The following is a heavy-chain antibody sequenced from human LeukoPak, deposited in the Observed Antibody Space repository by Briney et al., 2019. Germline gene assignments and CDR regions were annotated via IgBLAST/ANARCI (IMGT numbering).Heavy chain of an antibody. CDR1: GFTFSNYA. V-gene: IGHV3-30*04. CDR3: ARDDPLDKISSGWGP. CDR2: ISYDGSNK. Sequence: GGSLRLSCAASGFTFSNYAMHWVRQAPGKGLEWVAVISYDGSNKYYADSVKGRFTISRDNSKNTLYLQMNSLRAEDTAVYYCARDDPLDKISSGWGPWGQGTLVTVSS. J-gene: IGHJ5*02. D-gene: IGHD6-19*01.